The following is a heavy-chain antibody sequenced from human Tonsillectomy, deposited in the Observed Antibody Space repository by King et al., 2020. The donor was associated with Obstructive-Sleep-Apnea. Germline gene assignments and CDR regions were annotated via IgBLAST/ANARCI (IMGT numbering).Heavy chain of an antibody. CDR1: GGTFNTSA. CDR3: AADVGHFQVYGKFDY. Sequence: QLVQYGPEVKKPGTSVRVSCKASGGTFNTSAVPWVRQARWQRLEGGGWIVLARGTPNYAQKFKEKVSLTGDMSTRTVYLDLSSLRSEDTAVYYCAADVGHFQVYGKFDYWGPGTLVTVSS. D-gene: IGHD2-8*01. CDR2: IVLARGTP. J-gene: IGHJ4*02. V-gene: IGHV1-58*01.